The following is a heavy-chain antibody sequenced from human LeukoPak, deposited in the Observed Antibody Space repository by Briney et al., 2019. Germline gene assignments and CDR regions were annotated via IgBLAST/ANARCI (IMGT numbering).Heavy chain of an antibody. CDR3: ARARDYDSSAYPPDY. CDR2: INPSGGAT. V-gene: IGHV1-46*01. D-gene: IGHD3-22*01. J-gene: IGHJ4*02. CDR1: GGTFTSYY. Sequence: ASVKVSCKASGGTFTSYYMHCVRQAPGQGVEWMGIINPSGGATNYAQKFQGRVTMTRDTSTSTVYMELSSLRSEDTAIYYCARARDYDSSAYPPDYWGQGTLVTVSS.